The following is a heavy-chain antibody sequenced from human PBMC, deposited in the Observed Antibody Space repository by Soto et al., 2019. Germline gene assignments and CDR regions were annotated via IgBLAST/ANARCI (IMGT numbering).Heavy chain of an antibody. CDR3: ARDYFDSSDYTTNWFDP. J-gene: IGHJ5*02. D-gene: IGHD3-22*01. CDR1: GGSISNSSYY. V-gene: IGHV4-39*01. CDR2: IYYSGNT. Sequence: SETLSLTCTVSGGSISNSSYYWGWIRQPPGKGLEWIGSIYYSGNTYYNPSLKSRVTIFVDTSKNQFSLKLTSVTAADTALYYCARDYFDSSDYTTNWFDPWGQGALVTVSS.